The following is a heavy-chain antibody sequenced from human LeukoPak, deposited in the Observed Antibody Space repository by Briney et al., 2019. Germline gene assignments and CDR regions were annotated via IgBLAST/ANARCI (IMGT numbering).Heavy chain of an antibody. V-gene: IGHV1-2*02. J-gene: IGHJ4*02. D-gene: IGHD2/OR15-2a*01. CDR2: INLNSGDT. Sequence: SVKLSCTASGYTFTDYYIDWVRQGPGQGLEWMGWINLNSGDTHYTQKFQDRVTMTRATSISTAYMDLRRLRSDDTAVYYCARLNNLVDHCEFDYWGQGTLVTVSS. CDR1: GYTFTDYY. CDR3: ARLNNLVDHCEFDY.